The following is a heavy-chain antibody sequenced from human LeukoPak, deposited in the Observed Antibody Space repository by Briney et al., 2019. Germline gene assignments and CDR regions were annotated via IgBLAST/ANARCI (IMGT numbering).Heavy chain of an antibody. D-gene: IGHD1-26*01. CDR2: ISSSSSYI. CDR3: ARDQRGSYYYFDY. CDR1: GFTFSSYS. Sequence: GGSLRLSCAASGFTFSSYSMNWVRQAPGKGLEWVSSISSSSSYIYYADSVKGRFTISRDNAKNSLYLQMNSLRAEDTAVYYCARDQRGSYYYFDYWGQGTLVTVSS. J-gene: IGHJ4*02. V-gene: IGHV3-21*01.